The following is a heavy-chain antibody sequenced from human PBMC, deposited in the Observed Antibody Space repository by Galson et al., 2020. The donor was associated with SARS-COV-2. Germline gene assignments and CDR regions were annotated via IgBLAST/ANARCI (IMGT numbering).Heavy chain of an antibody. CDR2: IDGSGDDT. V-gene: IGHV3-23*01. J-gene: IGHJ4*02. Sequence: GGSLRLSCAVSGFTFSTHAMSWVRQSPGKGLEWVSAIDGSGDDTYYGDSVKGRFTISRDNSKNTLYLQMNSLRAEDTAVYYCARDVGGYFDYWGQGTLVTVAS. CDR1: GFTFSTHA. CDR3: ARDVGGYFDY.